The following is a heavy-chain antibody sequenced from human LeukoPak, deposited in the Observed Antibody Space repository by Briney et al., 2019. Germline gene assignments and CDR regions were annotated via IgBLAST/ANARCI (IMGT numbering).Heavy chain of an antibody. Sequence: GESLKISCKGSGYSFTSYWIGWVRQMPGKGLEWMGIIYPGDSDTRYSPSFQGQVTISADKSISTAYLQWSSLKASDTAMYYCAGRDATYYDFWSGPDAFDIWGQGTMVTVSS. CDR2: IYPGDSDT. V-gene: IGHV5-51*01. CDR3: AGRDATYYDFWSGPDAFDI. CDR1: GYSFTSYW. J-gene: IGHJ3*02. D-gene: IGHD3-3*01.